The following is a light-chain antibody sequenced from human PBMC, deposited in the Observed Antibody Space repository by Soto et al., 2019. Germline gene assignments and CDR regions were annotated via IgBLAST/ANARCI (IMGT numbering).Light chain of an antibody. CDR3: QQTSSAPFT. V-gene: IGKV1-39*01. J-gene: IGKJ3*01. Sequence: TQMTQSPYSLSAAGGDRVTIACRASQNINTYLNWYQQKPGKAPKLLMFDAASLQSGVPSRFSGSGSRTDFTLTITSMQPEDFANYYCQQTSSAPFTFGPGTKVDIK. CDR2: DAA. CDR1: QNINTY.